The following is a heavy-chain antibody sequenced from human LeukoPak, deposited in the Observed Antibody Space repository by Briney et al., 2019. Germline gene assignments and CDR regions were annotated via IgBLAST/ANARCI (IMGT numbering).Heavy chain of an antibody. D-gene: IGHD4-17*01. CDR2: IIPIFCTA. Sequence: SVKVSCKASGGTFSSYAISWVRQAPGQGLEWMGGIIPIFCTANYAQKFQGGATITADKSTRTAYMALSSLRSEDTAVYYCARVPTVTTYVGWDYYYYYYMDVWGKGTTVSVSS. J-gene: IGHJ6*03. V-gene: IGHV1-69*06. CDR3: ARVPTVTTYVGWDYYYYYYMDV. CDR1: GGTFSSYA.